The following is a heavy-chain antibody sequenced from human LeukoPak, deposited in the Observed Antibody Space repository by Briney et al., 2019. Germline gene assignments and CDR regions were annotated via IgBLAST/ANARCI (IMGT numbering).Heavy chain of an antibody. CDR2: ISGSGGST. D-gene: IGHD3-3*02. J-gene: IGHJ2*01. CDR3: ARDSTGYWYFDL. CDR1: GFTFSSYA. Sequence: GGSLRLSCAASGFTFSSYAMSWVRQAPGKGLEWVSAISGSGGSTYYADSVKGRFTISRDNSKNTLYLQMNSLRAEDTAVYYCARDSTGYWYFDLWDRGTLVSVSS. V-gene: IGHV3-23*01.